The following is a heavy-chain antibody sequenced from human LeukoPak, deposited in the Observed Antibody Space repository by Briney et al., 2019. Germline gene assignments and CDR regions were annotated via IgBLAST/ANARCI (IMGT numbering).Heavy chain of an antibody. D-gene: IGHD2-15*01. J-gene: IGHJ4*02. V-gene: IGHV3-74*01. CDR1: GFTFSSYW. Sequence: GGSLRLSCAASGFTFSSYWMHWVRQAPGKGLVWVSRINGDGTTTNYADSVKGRFTISRDNAKNTVYLQMNSLRAEDTAVYYCAGAPDFILMYGFDYWGQGALVTVSS. CDR2: INGDGTTT. CDR3: AGAPDFILMYGFDY.